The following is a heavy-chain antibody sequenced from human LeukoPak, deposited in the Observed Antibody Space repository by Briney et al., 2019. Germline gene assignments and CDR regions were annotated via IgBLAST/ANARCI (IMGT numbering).Heavy chain of an antibody. CDR1: GFSLSTSGVG. D-gene: IGHD1-20*01. V-gene: IGHV2-5*01. J-gene: IGHJ4*02. Sequence: SGPTLVNPTQTLTLTCTFSGFSLSTSGVGVGWIRQPPGKALEWLALIYWNDDKRYSPSLKSRLTITKDAPKNQVVLTMTNMDPVDTATYYCAHRRYFYYFDYWGQGTLVTVSS. CDR2: IYWNDDK. CDR3: AHRRYFYYFDY.